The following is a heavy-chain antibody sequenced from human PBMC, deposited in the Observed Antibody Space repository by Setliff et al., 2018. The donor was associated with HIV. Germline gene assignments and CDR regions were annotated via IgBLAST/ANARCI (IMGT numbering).Heavy chain of an antibody. Sequence: SETLSLTCIVSGGSVNNFYWTWIRQSPTRGLEWLGYVYSTRSSDYNPSLKGRVAMSLDTSKNQVSLTLRSVTAADTALYYCATRKETSAYQNHYYFDNWGRGTRVTVS. CDR3: ATRKETSAYQNHYYFDN. D-gene: IGHD3-22*01. V-gene: IGHV4-59*08. CDR2: VYSTRSS. CDR1: GGSVNNFY. J-gene: IGHJ4*02.